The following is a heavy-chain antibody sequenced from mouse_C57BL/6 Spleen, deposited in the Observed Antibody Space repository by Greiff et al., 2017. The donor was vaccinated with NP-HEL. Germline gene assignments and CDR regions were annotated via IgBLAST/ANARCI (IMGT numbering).Heavy chain of an antibody. V-gene: IGHV1-7*01. CDR1: GYTFTSYW. Sequence: QVQLKESGAELAKPGASVKLSCKASGYTFTSYWMHWVKRRPGQGLEWIGYINPSSGYTKYNQKFKDKATLTADKSSSTAYMQLSSLTYEDSAVYYCARGLPGSSYYFDYWGQGTTLTVSS. J-gene: IGHJ2*01. CDR2: INPSSGYT. CDR3: ARGLPGSSYYFDY. D-gene: IGHD1-1*01.